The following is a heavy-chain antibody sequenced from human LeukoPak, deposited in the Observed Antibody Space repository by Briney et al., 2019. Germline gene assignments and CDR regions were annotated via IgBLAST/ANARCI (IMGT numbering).Heavy chain of an antibody. V-gene: IGHV3-23*01. D-gene: IGHD3-10*01. Sequence: GGSLRLSCAASGFTFSSYAMSWVRQAPGKGLEWVSAINGIGGSTYYADSVKGRFTISGDNSKNTLYLQMNSLRAEDTAVYYCAKVWAHDGSGNPYWHFDLWGRGTLVTVSS. CDR3: AKVWAHDGSGNPYWHFDL. J-gene: IGHJ2*01. CDR2: INGIGGST. CDR1: GFTFSSYA.